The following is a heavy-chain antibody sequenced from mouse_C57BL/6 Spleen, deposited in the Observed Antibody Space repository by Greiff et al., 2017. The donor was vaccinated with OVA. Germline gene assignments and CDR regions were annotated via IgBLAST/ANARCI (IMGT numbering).Heavy chain of an antibody. CDR3: ARSGLRPDY. V-gene: IGHV1-19*01. CDR1: GYTFTDYY. J-gene: IGHJ2*01. D-gene: IGHD2-4*01. Sequence: EVQLQQSGPVLVKPGASVKMSCKASGYTFTDYYMNWVKQSHGKSLEWIGVINPYNGGTSYNQKFKGKATLTVDKSSSTAYMELNSLTSEDSAVYYCARSGLRPDYWGQGTTLTVSS. CDR2: INPYNGGT.